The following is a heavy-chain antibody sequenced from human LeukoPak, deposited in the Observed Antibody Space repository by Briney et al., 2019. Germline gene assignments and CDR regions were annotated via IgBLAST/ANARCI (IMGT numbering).Heavy chain of an antibody. J-gene: IGHJ4*02. CDR1: GFTFNNYA. V-gene: IGHV3-23*01. D-gene: IGHD2-21*01. CDR2: ISGSGGSR. Sequence: PGGSLRLSCAASGFTFNNYAMSWFRQAPGKGLEWVSGISGSGGSRHYADSVKGRFTISRDNSKNTLDLQMNSLRAEDTAVYYCAKGKGIGFDYWGQRTLVTVSS. CDR3: AKGKGIGFDY.